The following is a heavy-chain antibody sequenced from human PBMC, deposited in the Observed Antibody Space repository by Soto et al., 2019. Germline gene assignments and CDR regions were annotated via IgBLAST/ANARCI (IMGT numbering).Heavy chain of an antibody. CDR2: IYYSGTT. Sequence: PSETLSLTCTVSGGSISSSSYYWVWIRQPPGKGLEWIGSIYYSGTTYYNPSLKSRVTISVDTSKNQFSLKLRSVTAADTPVYYCARQSPDYLGSVGWFDPWGQGTLVTSPQ. D-gene: IGHD1-26*01. J-gene: IGHJ5*02. V-gene: IGHV4-39*01. CDR1: GGSISSSSYY. CDR3: ARQSPDYLGSVGWFDP.